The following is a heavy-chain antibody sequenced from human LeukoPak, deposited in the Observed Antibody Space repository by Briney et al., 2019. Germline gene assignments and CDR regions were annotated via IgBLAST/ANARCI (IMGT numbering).Heavy chain of an antibody. CDR2: ISGSGGST. J-gene: IGHJ1*01. Sequence: HPGGSLRLSCAASGFTFSSYAMSWVRQAPGKGLEWVSAISGSGGSTYYADSVKGRFTISRDNSKNTLYLQMNSLRAEDTAVYYCAKDVMARYYDAHVAEYFQHSGQGTLVTVSS. CDR1: GFTFSSYA. CDR3: AKDVMARYYDAHVAEYFQH. D-gene: IGHD3-22*01. V-gene: IGHV3-23*01.